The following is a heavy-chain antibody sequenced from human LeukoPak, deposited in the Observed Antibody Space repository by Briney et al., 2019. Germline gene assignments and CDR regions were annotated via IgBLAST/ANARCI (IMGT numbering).Heavy chain of an antibody. CDR2: IKQDGSEK. CDR3: ARVLVANWFDP. Sequence: GGSLRLSCAASGFTFSSYWMSWVRQAPGKGLEWVANIKQDGSEKYYVDSVKGRFTISRGNAKNSLYLQMNSLRAEDTAVYYCARVLVANWFDPWGQGTLVTVSS. V-gene: IGHV3-7*01. CDR1: GFTFSSYW. J-gene: IGHJ5*02. D-gene: IGHD2-2*01.